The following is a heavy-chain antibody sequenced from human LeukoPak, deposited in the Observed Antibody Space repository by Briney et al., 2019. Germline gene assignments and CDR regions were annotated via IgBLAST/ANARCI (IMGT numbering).Heavy chain of an antibody. CDR1: GGSISSSSYY. CDR2: IYYSGST. V-gene: IGHV4-39*07. J-gene: IGHJ4*02. CDR3: ARDPGTGKNY. Sequence: PSETLSLTCTVSGGSISSSSYYWGWIRQPPGKGLEWIGSIYYSGSTYYNPSLKSRVTISVDTSKNQFSLKLSSVTAADTAVYYCARDPGTGKNYWGQGTLVTVSS. D-gene: IGHD3/OR15-3a*01.